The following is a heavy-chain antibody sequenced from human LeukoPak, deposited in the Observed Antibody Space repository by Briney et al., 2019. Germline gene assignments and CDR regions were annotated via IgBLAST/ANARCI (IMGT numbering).Heavy chain of an antibody. Sequence: PSETLSLTCTVSGGSVNNYYWSWIRQPPGKALEWIGYVSHSGDISYSPSLKSRLTISIDTSKGQFSLKLSSVTAADTAMYYCARDNWLWLPSSKVWTYYGMDVWGLGTAVTVSS. CDR2: VSHSGDI. CDR3: ARDNWLWLPSSKVWTYYGMDV. J-gene: IGHJ6*02. V-gene: IGHV4-59*02. D-gene: IGHD5-18*01. CDR1: GGSVNNYY.